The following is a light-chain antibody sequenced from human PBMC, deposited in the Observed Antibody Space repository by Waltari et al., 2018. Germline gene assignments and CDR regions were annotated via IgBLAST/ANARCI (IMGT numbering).Light chain of an antibody. CDR1: QSLLNSNGYNY. CDR2: LGS. V-gene: IGKV2-28*01. CDR3: MQALQTPYT. J-gene: IGKJ2*01. Sequence: DMVMTQSPLSLPVTPGEPASISCRSRQSLLNSNGYNYLDWYLQKPGQSPQLLIYLGSNRASGVPDRFSGSGSGTDFTLKISRVEAEDVGLYYCMQALQTPYTFGQGTKLDIK.